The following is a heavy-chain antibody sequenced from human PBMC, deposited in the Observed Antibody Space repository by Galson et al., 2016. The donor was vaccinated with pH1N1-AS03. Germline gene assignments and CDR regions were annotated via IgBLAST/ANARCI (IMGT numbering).Heavy chain of an antibody. J-gene: IGHJ3*02. Sequence: SLRLSCAASGFIFTHYSMHWVRQAPGKGLEWVAVMSYEGTTTYYADSVKGRFTISRDNSKNTLYLQMNSLRTADTALYYCARDDGGFGSNWLQTDAFDIWGRGTMVTVSS. CDR3: ARDDGGFGSNWLQTDAFDI. CDR2: MSYEGTTT. V-gene: IGHV3-30-3*01. CDR1: GFIFTHYS. D-gene: IGHD6-13*01.